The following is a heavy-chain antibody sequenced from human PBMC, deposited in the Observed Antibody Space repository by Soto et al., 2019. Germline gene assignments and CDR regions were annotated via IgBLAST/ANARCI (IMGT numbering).Heavy chain of an antibody. J-gene: IGHJ4*02. D-gene: IGHD3-22*01. CDR1: GFTFSDYY. CDR3: ARGYDSSGYYYRNFDY. CDR2: ISSSSSYT. Sequence: QVQLVESGGGLVKPGGSLRLSCAASGFTFSDYYMSWIRQAPGKGLEWVSYISSSSSYTNYADSVKGRFTISRDNAKNSLYLQMNSLGAEDTAVYYCARGYDSSGYYYRNFDYWGQGTLVTVSS. V-gene: IGHV3-11*06.